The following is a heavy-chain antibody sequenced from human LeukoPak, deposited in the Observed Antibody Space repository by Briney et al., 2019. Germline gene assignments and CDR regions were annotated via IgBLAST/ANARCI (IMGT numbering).Heavy chain of an antibody. CDR1: GFTFSSYG. V-gene: IGHV3-30*03. CDR3: ARHSGYGA. CDR2: ISYDGSNK. D-gene: IGHD5-12*01. J-gene: IGHJ4*02. Sequence: PGRSLRLSCAASGFTFSSYGMHWVRQAPGKGLEWVAVISYDGSNKYYADSVKGRFTISRDNSKNTLYLQMNSLRAEDTAVYYCARHSGYGAWGQGTLVTVSS.